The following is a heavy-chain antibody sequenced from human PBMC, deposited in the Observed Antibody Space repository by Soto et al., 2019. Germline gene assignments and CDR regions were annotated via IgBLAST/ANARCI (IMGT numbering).Heavy chain of an antibody. V-gene: IGHV4-34*01. D-gene: IGHD3-10*01. CDR2: INHSGST. CDR3: ARGRITRVRGVRGRNNWFDP. J-gene: IGHJ5*02. Sequence: SETLSLTCAVYGGSFSGYYWSWIRQPPGKGLEWIGEINHSGSTNYNPSLKSRVTISVDTSKNQFSLKLSSVTAADTAVYYCARGRITRVRGVRGRNNWFDPWGQETLVTGSS. CDR1: GGSFSGYY.